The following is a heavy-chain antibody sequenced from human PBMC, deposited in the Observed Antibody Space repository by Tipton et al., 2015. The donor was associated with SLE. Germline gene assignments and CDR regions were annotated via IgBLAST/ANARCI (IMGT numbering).Heavy chain of an antibody. CDR3: ARHFHDGTHSVYFDY. Sequence: LRLSCTVSGDSVSSYYWSWIRQPPGRGLEWIGYVYYSGSTNYNPPLKSRVTISVDTSKNQFSLKLSSVTAADTAMYYCARHFHDGTHSVYFDYWGQGTLVTVSS. J-gene: IGHJ4*02. D-gene: IGHD1-26*01. CDR1: GDSVSSYY. V-gene: IGHV4-59*08. CDR2: VYYSGST.